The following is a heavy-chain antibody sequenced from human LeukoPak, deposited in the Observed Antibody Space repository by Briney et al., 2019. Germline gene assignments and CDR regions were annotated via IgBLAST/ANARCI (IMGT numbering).Heavy chain of an antibody. CDR2: IYPGDSDT. J-gene: IGHJ2*01. CDR3: ARQGVHGDVLDWYFDL. V-gene: IGHV5-51*01. D-gene: IGHD1-1*01. CDR1: GYSFTSYW. Sequence: GESLKISCKGSGYSFTSYWIGWVRQMPGKGLEWMGIIYPGDSDTRYSPSFQGQVTISADKSISTAYLQWSSLKASDTAMYYCARQGVHGDVLDWYFDLWGRGTLVTVSS.